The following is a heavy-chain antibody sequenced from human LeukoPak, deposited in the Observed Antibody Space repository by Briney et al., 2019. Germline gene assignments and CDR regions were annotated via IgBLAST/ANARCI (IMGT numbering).Heavy chain of an antibody. V-gene: IGHV4-38-2*02. CDR1: GYSINSGYY. J-gene: IGHJ4*02. CDR3: MSNFLQGGSYFES. CDR2: TYHGGST. Sequence: SETLSLTCTVSGYSINSGYYWGWLRQPPGKGLEWIGITYHGGSTYYNPSLKSRVTISLDTSKNQFSLKLTSVTAADTAVYYCMSNFLQGGSYFESWGQGNLVTVSS. D-gene: IGHD3-16*01.